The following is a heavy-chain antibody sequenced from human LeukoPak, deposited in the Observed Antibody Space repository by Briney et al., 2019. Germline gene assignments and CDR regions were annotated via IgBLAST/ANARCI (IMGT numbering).Heavy chain of an antibody. CDR3: ARTRGYSYGTYFDY. Sequence: GGSLRLSCAASGFTFSSYWMSWVRQAPGKGLEWVANIKQDGSEKYYVDSVKGRFTISGDNAKNSLYLQMNSLRAEDTAVYYCARTRGYSYGTYFDYWGQGTLVTVSS. V-gene: IGHV3-7*01. D-gene: IGHD5-18*01. J-gene: IGHJ4*02. CDR2: IKQDGSEK. CDR1: GFTFSSYW.